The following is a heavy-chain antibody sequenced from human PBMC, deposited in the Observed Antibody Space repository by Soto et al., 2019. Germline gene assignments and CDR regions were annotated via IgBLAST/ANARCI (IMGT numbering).Heavy chain of an antibody. CDR3: ARGRGWFDP. J-gene: IGHJ5*02. Sequence: QVQLQESGPGLVKPSETLSLTCTVSGGSISSYYWSWIRQPPGKGLEWIGYIYYSGSTNYNPSLKSRVTMSVDTSKNQFSRKLSSVTAADTAVYYCARGRGWFDPWGQGTLVTVSS. CDR2: IYYSGST. CDR1: GGSISSYY. V-gene: IGHV4-59*01.